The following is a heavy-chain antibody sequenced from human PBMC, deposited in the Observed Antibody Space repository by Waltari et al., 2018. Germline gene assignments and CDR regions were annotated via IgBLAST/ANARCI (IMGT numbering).Heavy chain of an antibody. D-gene: IGHD3-22*01. Sequence: QVQLVQSGAEVKKPGASVKVSCKASGYTFTSYYMHWVRQAPGQGLEWMGIINPRGGSTSYAQKFQGRVTMTRDTSTSTVYMELSSLRSEDTAVYYCARDYYYDSSGYTPPSYWGQGTLVTVSS. V-gene: IGHV1-46*01. J-gene: IGHJ4*02. CDR2: INPRGGST. CDR1: GYTFTSYY. CDR3: ARDYYYDSSGYTPPSY.